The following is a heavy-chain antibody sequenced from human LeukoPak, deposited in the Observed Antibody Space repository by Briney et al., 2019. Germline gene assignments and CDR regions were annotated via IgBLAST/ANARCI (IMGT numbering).Heavy chain of an antibody. CDR2: ISYDGSNK. CDR1: GVTFSSYA. D-gene: IGHD6-6*01. Sequence: GGSLRLSCAASGVTFSSYAMHWVRQAPGKGLEWVAVISYDGSNKYYADSVKGRFTISRDNSKNTLYLQMNSLRAEDTAVYYCARVFMSSLDYWGQGTLVTVSS. V-gene: IGHV3-30-3*01. CDR3: ARVFMSSLDY. J-gene: IGHJ4*02.